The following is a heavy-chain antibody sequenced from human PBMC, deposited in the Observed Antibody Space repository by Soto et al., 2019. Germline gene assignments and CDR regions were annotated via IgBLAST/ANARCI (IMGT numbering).Heavy chain of an antibody. CDR3: AREDLGLELPWFGP. V-gene: IGHV1-69*13. CDR2: IIPIFGTA. D-gene: IGHD1-7*01. Sequence: GASVKVSCKASGGTFSSYAISWVRQAPGQGLEWMGGIIPIFGTANYAQKLQGRVTITADESTSTAYMELSSLRSEDTAVLYGAREDLGLELPWFGPWCQGTLVTVSS. J-gene: IGHJ5*02. CDR1: GGTFSSYA.